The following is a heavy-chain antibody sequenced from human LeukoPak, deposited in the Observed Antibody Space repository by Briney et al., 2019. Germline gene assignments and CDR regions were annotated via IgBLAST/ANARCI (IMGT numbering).Heavy chain of an antibody. V-gene: IGHV3-9*01. CDR1: GFTFDDYA. CDR2: ISWNSGSI. Sequence: GGSLRLSCAASGFTFDDYAMHWVRQAPGKGLEWVSGISWNSGSIGYADSVKGRFTISRDNAKNSLYLQMNSLRAEDTALYYCAKGGDILTGPHDYWGQGTLVTVSS. D-gene: IGHD3-9*01. J-gene: IGHJ4*02. CDR3: AKGGDILTGPHDY.